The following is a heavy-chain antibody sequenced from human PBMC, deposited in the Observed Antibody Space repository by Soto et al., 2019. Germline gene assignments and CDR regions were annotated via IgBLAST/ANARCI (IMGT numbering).Heavy chain of an antibody. CDR3: ARNYGPVYTFDY. D-gene: IGHD3-10*01. Sequence: PSETLSLTCTVSGGSISSGGYYWSWIRQHPGKGLEWIGYINYIGSAYYHPSLKSRVTISVDTSKNQFSLKLSSVTAADTAVYYCARNYGPVYTFDYWGQGTLVTVSS. J-gene: IGHJ4*02. CDR2: INYIGSA. V-gene: IGHV4-31*03. CDR1: GGSISSGGYY.